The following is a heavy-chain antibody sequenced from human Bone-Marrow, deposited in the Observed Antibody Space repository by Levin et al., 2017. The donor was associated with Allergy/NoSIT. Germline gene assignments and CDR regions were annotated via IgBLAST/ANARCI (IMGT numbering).Heavy chain of an antibody. J-gene: IGHJ6*02. V-gene: IGHV3-74*01. CDR1: GFTFSSFW. CDR2: IDNDGTVT. Sequence: GSLRLSCAASGFTFSSFWMHWVRQVPGKGLVWVSRIDNDGTVTEYADSVKGRFTISRDNAKNTLYLQMNSLRAEDTAVYYCASTLYDILTGLYGVDVWGQGTTVTVAS. D-gene: IGHD3-9*01. CDR3: ASTLYDILTGLYGVDV.